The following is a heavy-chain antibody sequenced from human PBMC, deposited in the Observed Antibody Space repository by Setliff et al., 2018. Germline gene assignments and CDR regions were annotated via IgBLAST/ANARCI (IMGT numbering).Heavy chain of an antibody. Sequence: PGGSLRLSCAASGFIFRSYEMNWVRQTPGKGLEWVSYINSGGNKIYYADSVEGRFTISRDNGKNSLFLQMNSLRAEDTAVYYCARSASCGATNCSPFDYWGQGTLVTVSS. CDR3: ARSASCGATNCSPFDY. J-gene: IGHJ4*02. CDR1: GFIFRSYE. CDR2: INSGGNKI. V-gene: IGHV3-48*03. D-gene: IGHD2-2*01.